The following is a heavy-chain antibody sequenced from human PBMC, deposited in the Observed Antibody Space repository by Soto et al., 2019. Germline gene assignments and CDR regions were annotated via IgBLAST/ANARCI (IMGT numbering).Heavy chain of an antibody. CDR2: IGASGVGS. Sequence: GGSLRLSSAASGFTFRSYPVSWVRHAPGKGLEWVSAIGASGVGSYYSESVEGRFTISRDNSKNTLYLKMNSLRSEDTAIYYCVKKRSLHKAPFAYWGQGTLVTVST. D-gene: IGHD1-1*01. J-gene: IGHJ4*02. CDR1: GFTFRSYP. CDR3: VKKRSLHKAPFAY. V-gene: IGHV3-23*01.